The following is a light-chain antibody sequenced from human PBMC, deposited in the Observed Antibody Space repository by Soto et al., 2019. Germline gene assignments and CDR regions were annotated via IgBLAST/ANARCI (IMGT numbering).Light chain of an antibody. J-gene: IGKJ1*01. V-gene: IGKV3-20*01. Sequence: DIVLTQSPGTLSLSPGGRATLSCRASQSVSSNYLALYQQKPGQAPRLLIYGASSRATGIPDRFSGRGSGTDFTLTISRLEPEDFAVYYCQQYGSSPVTFGLGTKV. CDR2: GAS. CDR3: QQYGSSPVT. CDR1: QSVSSNY.